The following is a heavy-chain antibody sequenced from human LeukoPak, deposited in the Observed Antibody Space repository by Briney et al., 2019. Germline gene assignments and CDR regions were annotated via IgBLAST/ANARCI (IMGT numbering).Heavy chain of an antibody. D-gene: IGHD3-16*01. CDR1: GFTFSSYS. V-gene: IGHV3-21*04. Sequence: GGSLRLSCAASGFTFSSYSMNWVRQAPGKGLEWVSSISSSSSYIYYADSVKGRFTISRDNAKNSLYLQMNGLRAEDTAVYYCAKDRHYPVTRFWGAFDIWGQGTMVTVSS. J-gene: IGHJ3*02. CDR2: ISSSSSYI. CDR3: AKDRHYPVTRFWGAFDI.